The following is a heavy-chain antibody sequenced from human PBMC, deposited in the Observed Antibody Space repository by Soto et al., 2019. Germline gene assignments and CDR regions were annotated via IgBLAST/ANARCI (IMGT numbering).Heavy chain of an antibody. J-gene: IGHJ4*02. Sequence: EVQLLESGGGLVQPGGSLRLSCAASGFTFSSYAMSWVRQAPGKGLEWVSAISGSGGSTYYADSVKGRFTISRDNSQNTLYLQMNSLRAEDTAVYYCATIGRITMIVVERWGQGTLVTVSS. V-gene: IGHV3-23*01. D-gene: IGHD3-22*01. CDR1: GFTFSSYA. CDR3: ATIGRITMIVVER. CDR2: ISGSGGST.